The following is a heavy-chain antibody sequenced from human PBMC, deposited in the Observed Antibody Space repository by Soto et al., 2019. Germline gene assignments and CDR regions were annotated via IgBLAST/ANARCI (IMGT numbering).Heavy chain of an antibody. V-gene: IGHV3-53*01. CDR2: IWRGGST. D-gene: IGHD2-15*01. CDR3: AKDFGDIVVVVAALFDY. J-gene: IGHJ4*02. Sequence: GGSLRLSCEVSGFIVSNVYMSWVRQAPGKGLEWVSVIWRGGSTYYADSVKGRFTISRDNSKNTLYLQMNSLRAEDTAVYYCAKDFGDIVVVVAALFDYWGQGTLVTVSS. CDR1: GFIVSNVY.